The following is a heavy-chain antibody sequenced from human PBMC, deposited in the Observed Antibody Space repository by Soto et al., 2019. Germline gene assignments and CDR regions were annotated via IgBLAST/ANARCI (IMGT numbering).Heavy chain of an antibody. CDR2: ISWDGGRT. CDR3: ARPGHYYGPPDY. CDR1: GFTFDDYA. V-gene: IGHV3-43D*04. J-gene: IGHJ4*02. D-gene: IGHD3-10*01. Sequence: PGGSLRLSCAASGFTFDDYAMHWVRQAPGKGLEWVSLISWDGGRTYYADSVRGRFIVSRDSSKNSLYLQMSSLRVEDTAMYYCARPGHYYGPPDYWGQGTLVTVSS.